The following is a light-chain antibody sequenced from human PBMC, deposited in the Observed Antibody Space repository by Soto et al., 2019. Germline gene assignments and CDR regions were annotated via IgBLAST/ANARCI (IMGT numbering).Light chain of an antibody. CDR1: SSNIGGNT. J-gene: IGLJ1*01. Sequence: QSALTQPPSASGTLGQRVTISCSTSSSNIGGNTVNWYQQVPGTAPKLLIYSYDQRPSGVPDRFSGSKSGTSASLAISGLQSEDEADYYCAAWDASLNGYVFGTGTKVTVL. CDR2: SYD. CDR3: AAWDASLNGYV. V-gene: IGLV1-44*01.